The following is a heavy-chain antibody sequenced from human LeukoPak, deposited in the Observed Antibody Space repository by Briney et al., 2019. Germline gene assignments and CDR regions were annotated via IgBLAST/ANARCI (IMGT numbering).Heavy chain of an antibody. Sequence: GGSLRKSCAASGFTFSSYSMNGVRQAPGKGLEWVSSISRSGRYIYYADSVKGRFTISRDNAKNSLYLQMNSLRAEDTAVYYCAGDRLDLVATIWACDYWGQGTLVTVSS. V-gene: IGHV3-21*01. J-gene: IGHJ4*02. D-gene: IGHD5-12*01. CDR1: GFTFSSYS. CDR2: ISRSGRYI. CDR3: AGDRLDLVATIWACDY.